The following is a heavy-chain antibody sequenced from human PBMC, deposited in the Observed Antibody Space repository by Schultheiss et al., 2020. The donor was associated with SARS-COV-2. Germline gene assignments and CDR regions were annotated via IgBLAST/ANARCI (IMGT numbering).Heavy chain of an antibody. D-gene: IGHD4-23*01. CDR2: IYNSGST. Sequence: SETLSLTCTVSGGSISSYYWSWIRQPPGKGLEWIGYIYNSGSTNYNPSLKSRVTISVDTSKNQFSLKLGSVTAADTAVYYCARTTVAPPDYWGQGTLVTVSS. V-gene: IGHV4-59*01. CDR1: GGSISSYY. CDR3: ARTTVAPPDY. J-gene: IGHJ4*02.